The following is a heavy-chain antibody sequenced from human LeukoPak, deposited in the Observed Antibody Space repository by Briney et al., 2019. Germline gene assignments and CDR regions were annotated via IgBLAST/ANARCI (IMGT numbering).Heavy chain of an antibody. D-gene: IGHD5-12*01. J-gene: IGHJ5*02. CDR3: ARDAGNSGYGCDL. CDR2: IRSSSETL. V-gene: IGHV3-48*01. CDR1: GFIFSQYS. Sequence: GSLRLSCAASGFIFSQYSMNWVRQAPGKGLEWVSHIRSSSETLYADSVKGRFTISRDNARNSLYLRMNNLRGEDTAIYYCARDAGNSGYGCDLWGQGTLVTVSS.